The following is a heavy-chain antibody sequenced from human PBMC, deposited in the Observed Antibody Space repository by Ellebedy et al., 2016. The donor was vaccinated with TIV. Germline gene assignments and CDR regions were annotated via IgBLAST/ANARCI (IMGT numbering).Heavy chain of an antibody. J-gene: IGHJ4*02. V-gene: IGHV4-39*07. CDR1: GGSISNSDYY. Sequence: MPGGSLRLSCTVSGGSISNSDYYWDWIRQPPGKGLEWIGSIYYSGSTYYNPSLKSRVTISVDTSKNQLSLKLSSVTAADTAVYYCARDRGSVTFDSWGQGTLVTVSS. CDR3: ARDRGSVTFDS. D-gene: IGHD1-26*01. CDR2: IYYSGST.